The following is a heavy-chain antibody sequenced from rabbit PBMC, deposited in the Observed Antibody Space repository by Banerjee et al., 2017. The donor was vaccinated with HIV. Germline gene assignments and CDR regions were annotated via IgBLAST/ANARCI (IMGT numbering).Heavy chain of an antibody. CDR3: ARDSTSSGFYPSL. CDR1: GFSFSSSYW. J-gene: IGHJ4*01. CDR2: IVAGTSEST. Sequence: QSLEESGGDLVKPGASLTLTCTASGFSFSSSYWICWVRQAPGKGLEWIACIVAGTSESTYYATWAKGRFTISKASSTTVTLQMTSVTAADTATYFCARDSTSSGFYPSLWGPGTLVTVS. V-gene: IGHV1S40*01. D-gene: IGHD1-1*01.